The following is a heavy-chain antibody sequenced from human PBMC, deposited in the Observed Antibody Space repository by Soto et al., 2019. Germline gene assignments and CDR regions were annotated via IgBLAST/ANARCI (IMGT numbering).Heavy chain of an antibody. J-gene: IGHJ4*02. CDR1: GGSFSGYY. CDR3: ARVQYNLNTYKGRRYFFDF. V-gene: IGHV4-34*01. CDR2: INHSGST. Sequence: SETLSLTCAVYGGSFSGYYWSWIRQPPGKGLEWIGEINHSGSTNYNPSLKSRVTISVDTSKNQFSLKLSSVTAADTAVYYCARVQYNLNTYKGRRYFFDFWGQGTLVTVSS. D-gene: IGHD1-20*01.